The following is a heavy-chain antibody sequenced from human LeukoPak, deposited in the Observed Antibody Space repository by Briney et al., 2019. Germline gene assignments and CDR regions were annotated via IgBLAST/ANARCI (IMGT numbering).Heavy chain of an antibody. D-gene: IGHD3-22*01. CDR2: IYYSGST. Sequence: PSETLPLTCTVSGGSISSYYWSWIRQPPGKGLEWIGYIYYSGSTNYKPSLKSRVTISVETSKNQFSLKLRSVTAADTAVYYCARVTGYMIEDYFDYWGQGTLVTVSS. V-gene: IGHV4-59*01. CDR3: ARVTGYMIEDYFDY. J-gene: IGHJ4*02. CDR1: GGSISSYY.